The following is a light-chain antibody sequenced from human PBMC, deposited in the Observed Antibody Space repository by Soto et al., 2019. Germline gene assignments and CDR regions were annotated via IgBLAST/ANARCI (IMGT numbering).Light chain of an antibody. CDR3: QQYVMPPFT. CDR2: GAS. J-gene: IGKJ2*01. V-gene: IGKV3D-15*01. Sequence: EIVMTQSPATLSVSPGERATLSCRAIHSVSSNVAWYQQNPGQAPRLVIYGASSRATGIPDRFSGGGSGTEFTLSISRLEPEDFAVYYCQQYVMPPFTFGRGTKVEI. CDR1: HSVSSN.